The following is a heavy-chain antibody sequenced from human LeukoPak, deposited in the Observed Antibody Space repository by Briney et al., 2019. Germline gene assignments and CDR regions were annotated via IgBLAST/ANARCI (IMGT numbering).Heavy chain of an antibody. Sequence: GGSLRLSCAASGFTFSSYSMNWVRQAPGKGLEWVSFISTSSSYIHNADSVKGRFTISRDNAKNSLYLQMNSLRAEDTAVYYCARDFDYYDSSTYYYYMDVWGKGTTVTVSS. J-gene: IGHJ6*03. CDR2: ISTSSSYI. D-gene: IGHD3-22*01. V-gene: IGHV3-21*01. CDR1: GFTFSSYS. CDR3: ARDFDYYDSSTYYYYMDV.